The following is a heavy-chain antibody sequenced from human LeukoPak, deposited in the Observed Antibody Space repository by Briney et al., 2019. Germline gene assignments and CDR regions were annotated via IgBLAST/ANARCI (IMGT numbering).Heavy chain of an antibody. Sequence: GGSLRLSCKSFGFTFGDYALNWVRQAPGKGLEWVGFIRSKTYGGTTEYAASVKGRFTISRDDSKSIAYLRMDSLKIEDTAVYFCTRGNLAIFGVVKDYFYMDVWGKGTTVTVSS. D-gene: IGHD3-3*01. CDR3: TRGNLAIFGVVKDYFYMDV. CDR1: GFTFGDYA. J-gene: IGHJ6*03. V-gene: IGHV3-49*04. CDR2: IRSKTYGGTT.